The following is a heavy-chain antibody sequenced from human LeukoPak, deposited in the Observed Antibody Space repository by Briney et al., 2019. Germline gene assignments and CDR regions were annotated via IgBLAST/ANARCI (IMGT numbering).Heavy chain of an antibody. CDR2: ISGDGGDT. V-gene: IGHV3-23*01. J-gene: IGHJ4*02. D-gene: IGHD3-10*01. CDR3: ARWFGEPPSFDY. CDR1: GFTFSSYA. Sequence: GGSLRLSCAASGFTFSSYAVSWVRQASGKGLEWVSTISGDGGDTFYADSVKGRFSIFRDNSNNRVSLQMNSLRAEDTAMYYCARWFGEPPSFDYWGQGTLVTVSS.